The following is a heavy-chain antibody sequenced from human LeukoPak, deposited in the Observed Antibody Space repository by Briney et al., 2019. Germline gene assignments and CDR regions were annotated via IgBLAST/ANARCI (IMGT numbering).Heavy chain of an antibody. Sequence: PGGSLRLSCAASGFTFDDYAMHWVRQAPGKGLEWVSGISWNSGSIGYADSVKGRFTISRDNAKNTLYLQMNSLRAEDTAVYYCAALDNGRDYWGQGTLVTVSS. D-gene: IGHD1-14*01. CDR3: AALDNGRDY. V-gene: IGHV3-9*01. CDR1: GFTFDDYA. CDR2: ISWNSGSI. J-gene: IGHJ4*02.